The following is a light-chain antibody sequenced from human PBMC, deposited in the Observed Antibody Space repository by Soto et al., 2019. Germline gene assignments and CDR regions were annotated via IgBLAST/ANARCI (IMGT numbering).Light chain of an antibody. CDR3: CSRV. Sequence: QSVLTQPASVSGSPGQSITISCTGTSSDVATYNLVSWYQQRPGTAPQLIIYGVTKRPSGVSTRFSGSQSGNTASLTISGLQADDEADYYCCSRVFGGGTKLTVL. V-gene: IGLV2-23*02. CDR2: GVT. J-gene: IGLJ3*02. CDR1: SSDVATYNL.